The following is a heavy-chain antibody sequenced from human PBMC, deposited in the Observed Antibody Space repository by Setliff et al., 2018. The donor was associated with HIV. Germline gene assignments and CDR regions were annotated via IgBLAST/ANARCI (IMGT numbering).Heavy chain of an antibody. CDR3: ASLTTDRFLEWLFVY. CDR2: IYTSGST. Sequence: SETLSLTCTVADGSISTGSYYWSWVRQPAGRGLEWIGRIYTSGSTNYNPSLKSRVTMSVDTSKNQFSLNLTSVTAADTAVYYCASLTTDRFLEWLFVYWGQGTLVTVSS. D-gene: IGHD3-3*01. CDR1: DGSISTGSYY. J-gene: IGHJ4*02. V-gene: IGHV4-61*02.